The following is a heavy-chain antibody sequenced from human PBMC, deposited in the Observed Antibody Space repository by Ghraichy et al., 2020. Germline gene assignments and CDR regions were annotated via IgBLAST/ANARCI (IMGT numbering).Heavy chain of an antibody. V-gene: IGHV4-59*01. D-gene: IGHD3-9*01. CDR1: GGSISSYY. Sequence: SETLSLTCTVSGGSISSYYWSWIRQPPGKGLEWIGYIYYSGSTNYNPSLKSRVTISVDTSKNQFSLKLSSVTAADTAVYYCASTIQIIGREYYFDYWGQGTLVTVSS. CDR3: ASTIQIIGREYYFDY. CDR2: IYYSGST. J-gene: IGHJ4*02.